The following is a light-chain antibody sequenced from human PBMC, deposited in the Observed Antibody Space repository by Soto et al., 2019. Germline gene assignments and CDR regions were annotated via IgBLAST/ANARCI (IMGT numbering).Light chain of an antibody. CDR2: GVS. CDR1: QSVTSTY. CDR3: QQYGSSALT. J-gene: IGKJ4*01. Sequence: ENVLTQSPGTLSLSPGERATLSCRASQSVTSTYFAWYQQRPGQAPRLLIYGVSNRATGIPDRFSGSGSGTDFTLSISRLEPEDSAVYYCQQYGSSALTFGGGTKLEI. V-gene: IGKV3-20*01.